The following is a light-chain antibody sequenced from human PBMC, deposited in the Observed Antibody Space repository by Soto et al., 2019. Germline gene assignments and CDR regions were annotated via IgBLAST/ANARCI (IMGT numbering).Light chain of an antibody. J-gene: IGKJ3*01. CDR1: QSVSSNY. Sequence: EIVIRQSPGTRSLSPGETAALCCRASQSVSSNYVAWFHQKPGQAPRLLIYGASSRATGVPDRFSASGSGTDFTLTISRLEPEDFAVYYCQQYGRSPFTFGPGTKVDIK. V-gene: IGKV3-20*01. CDR3: QQYGRSPFT. CDR2: GAS.